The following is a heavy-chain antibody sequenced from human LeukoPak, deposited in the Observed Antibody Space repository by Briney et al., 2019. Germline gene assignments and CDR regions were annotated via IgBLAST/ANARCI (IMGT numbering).Heavy chain of an antibody. CDR3: ARVGGRYCSSTSCYFYFQH. J-gene: IGHJ1*01. CDR2: ISSSSSYI. Sequence: GGSLRLSCAASGFTFSSYSMNWVRQAPGKGLEWVSSISSSSSYIYYADSVKGRFTISRVNAKNSLYLQMNSLRAEDTAVYYCARVGGRYCSSTSCYFYFQHWGQGTLVTVSS. CDR1: GFTFSSYS. D-gene: IGHD2-2*01. V-gene: IGHV3-21*01.